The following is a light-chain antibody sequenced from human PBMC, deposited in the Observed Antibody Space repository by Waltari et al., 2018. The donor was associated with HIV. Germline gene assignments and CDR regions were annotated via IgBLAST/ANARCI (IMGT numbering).Light chain of an antibody. V-gene: IGLV1-44*01. CDR2: SNN. CDR3: AAWDDSLNGPV. Sequence: QSVLTQPPSASGTPGQRVTISCPGSSSNIGRNTVNWYQQLPGTAPKLLIYSNNQRPSGVPDRFSGSKSGTSASLAISGLQSEDEADYYCAAWDDSLNGPVFGGGTKLTVL. J-gene: IGLJ2*01. CDR1: SSNIGRNT.